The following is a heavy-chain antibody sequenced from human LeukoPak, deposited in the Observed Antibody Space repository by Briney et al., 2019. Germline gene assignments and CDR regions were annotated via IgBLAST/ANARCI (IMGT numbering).Heavy chain of an antibody. J-gene: IGHJ4*02. D-gene: IGHD6-19*01. Sequence: ASVKVSCKASGYTFTSYGISWVRQAPGQGLEWMGGISAYNGNTNYAQKLQGRVTMTTDTSTSTAYMELRSLRSDDTAVYYCASLLRDSSGWYLYYFDYWGQGTLVTVSS. CDR3: ASLLRDSSGWYLYYFDY. CDR1: GYTFTSYG. CDR2: ISAYNGNT. V-gene: IGHV1-18*01.